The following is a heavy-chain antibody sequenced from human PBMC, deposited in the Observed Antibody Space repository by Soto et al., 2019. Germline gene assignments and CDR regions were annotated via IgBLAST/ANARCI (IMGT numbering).Heavy chain of an antibody. CDR2: IYYSGST. V-gene: IGHV4-31*03. CDR1: GGSISSGGYY. Sequence: QVQLQESGPGLVKPSQTLSLTCTVSGGSISSGGYYWSWIRQHPGKGLEWFGYIYYSGSTYSNPSLKSRVTISVDTSKNQFSLKLSSVTAADTAVYYCARVPLCSSTSCGPGGDAFDIWGQGTMVTVSS. D-gene: IGHD2-2*01. CDR3: ARVPLCSSTSCGPGGDAFDI. J-gene: IGHJ3*02.